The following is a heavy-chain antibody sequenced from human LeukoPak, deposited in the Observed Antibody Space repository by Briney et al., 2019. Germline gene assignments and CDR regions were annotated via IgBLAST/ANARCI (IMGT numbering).Heavy chain of an antibody. Sequence: SETLSLTCAVYGGSFSGYYWSWIRQPPGKGLEWIGEINHSGSTNYNPSLKSRVTISVDTSKNQFSLKLSSVTAADTAVYYCARDSPSGIDYWGQGTLVTVSS. V-gene: IGHV4-34*01. CDR1: GGSFSGYY. D-gene: IGHD1-26*01. CDR3: ARDSPSGIDY. J-gene: IGHJ4*02. CDR2: INHSGST.